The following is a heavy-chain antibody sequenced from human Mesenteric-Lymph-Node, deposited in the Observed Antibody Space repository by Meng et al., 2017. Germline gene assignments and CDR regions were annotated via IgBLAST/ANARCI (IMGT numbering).Heavy chain of an antibody. CDR3: ARGELLWDY. Sequence: QLPVPGQGLLTPSQTLSITCTLSGDSIGSVEYCWSWIRQPPGKGLEWIGYMDYRGSTFYNPSLKSRVTISVDTSKNQFSLKLSSVTAADTAVYFCARGELLWDYWGQGTLVTVSS. V-gene: IGHV4-30-4*01. CDR1: GDSIGSVEYC. D-gene: IGHD2-2*01. J-gene: IGHJ4*02. CDR2: MDYRGST.